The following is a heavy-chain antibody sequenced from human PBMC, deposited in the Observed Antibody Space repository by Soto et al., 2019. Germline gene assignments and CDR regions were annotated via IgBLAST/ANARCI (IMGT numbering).Heavy chain of an antibody. Sequence: QVQLVESGGGVVQPGRSLRLSCAASGFTFSSYAMHWVRQAPGKGLEWVAVISYDGSNKYYADPVKGRFTISRDNSKNTLYLQMNSLRAEDTAVYYCARWGAWANMIVVVPAWGQGTLVTVSS. V-gene: IGHV3-30-3*01. CDR2: ISYDGSNK. CDR1: GFTFSSYA. J-gene: IGHJ5*02. D-gene: IGHD3-22*01. CDR3: ARWGAWANMIVVVPA.